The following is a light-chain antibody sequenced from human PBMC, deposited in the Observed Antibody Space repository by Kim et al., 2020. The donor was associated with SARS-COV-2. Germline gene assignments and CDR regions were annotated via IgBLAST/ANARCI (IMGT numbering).Light chain of an antibody. CDR2: GAS. V-gene: IGKV1-17*01. Sequence: GSVRDRVTITVRASQDIRNDLGWYQQNPGRAPKRLIYGASSLQSGVPSRFSGSGSGTEFTLTISSVQPEDFATFFCLQHSTYPITFGQGTRLEIK. CDR3: LQHSTYPIT. J-gene: IGKJ5*01. CDR1: QDIRND.